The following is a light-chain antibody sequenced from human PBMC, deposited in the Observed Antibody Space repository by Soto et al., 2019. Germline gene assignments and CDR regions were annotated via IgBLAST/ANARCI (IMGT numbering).Light chain of an antibody. Sequence: EIPMTQSPSSMSASLGDSVIITCRASQNIGTYSNWYQHKPGKAPKHLIYAASSLQTGVLSRFTGSVSGTGFTLTIASLQPDDFAAYYCQQSYSTPPFTFGQGTRLEIK. CDR3: QQSYSTPPFT. CDR2: AAS. CDR1: QNIGTY. J-gene: IGKJ5*01. V-gene: IGKV1-39*01.